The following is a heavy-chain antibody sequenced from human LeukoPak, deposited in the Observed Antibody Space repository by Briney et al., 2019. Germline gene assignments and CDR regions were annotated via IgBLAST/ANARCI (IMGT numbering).Heavy chain of an antibody. CDR2: INPNCGGT. CDR1: GYTFTGYY. Sequence: GASVKVSCKASGYTFTGYYMHWVRQAPGQGLEWMGWINPNCGGTNYAQKFQGRVTMTRDTSISTAYMELSRLRSDDTAVYYCARGLRGLTPGGNDYWGQGTLVTVSS. D-gene: IGHD4-23*01. V-gene: IGHV1-2*02. J-gene: IGHJ4*02. CDR3: ARGLRGLTPGGNDY.